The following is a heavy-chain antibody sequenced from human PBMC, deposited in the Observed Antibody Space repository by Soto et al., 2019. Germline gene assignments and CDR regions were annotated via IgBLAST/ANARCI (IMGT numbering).Heavy chain of an antibody. Sequence: GGSLRLSCAASGFTFSSYSMNWVRQAPGKGLEWVSSISSSSSDIHYADSVKGRFTISRDNAKNSLYLQMNSLRAEDTAVYYCAKGFLLTGHLVNAWRQGSLVTASS. J-gene: IGHJ4*02. CDR1: GFTFSSYS. D-gene: IGHD6-6*01. CDR2: ISSSSSDI. V-gene: IGHV3-21*01. CDR3: AKGFLLTGHLVNA.